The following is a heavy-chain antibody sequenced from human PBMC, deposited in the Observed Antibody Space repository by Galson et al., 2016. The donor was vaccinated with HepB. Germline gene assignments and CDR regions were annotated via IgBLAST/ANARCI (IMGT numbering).Heavy chain of an antibody. CDR3: ARERITMLRGVITGNYYYYALDF. CDR2: IIPMFGTA. J-gene: IGHJ6*02. D-gene: IGHD3-10*01. V-gene: IGHV1-69*06. CDR1: GGTFSSYV. Sequence: SVKVSCKAFGGTFSSYVISWVRQAPGQGLEWMGGIIPMFGTANYAQKFQGRVTITADKSTSTAYMELSSLRSEDTAVYYCARERITMLRGVITGNYYYYALDFWGQGTTVTVSS.